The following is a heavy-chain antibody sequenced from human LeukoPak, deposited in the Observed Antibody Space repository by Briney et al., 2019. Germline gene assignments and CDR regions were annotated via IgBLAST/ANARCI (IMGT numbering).Heavy chain of an antibody. Sequence: ASVTVSSKASGYTFTGYYMHWVRQAPGQGLEWMGWINPNSGGTNYAQKFQDRVTMTRDRSISTAYMELNRLRSDDTAVYYCARERDYYSGIFDYWGQGTLCTVSS. D-gene: IGHD3-10*01. V-gene: IGHV1-2*02. CDR1: GYTFTGYY. CDR3: ARERDYYSGIFDY. CDR2: INPNSGGT. J-gene: IGHJ4*02.